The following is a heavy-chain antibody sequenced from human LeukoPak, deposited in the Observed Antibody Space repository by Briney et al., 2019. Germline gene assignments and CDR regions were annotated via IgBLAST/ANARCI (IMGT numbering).Heavy chain of an antibody. J-gene: IGHJ3*02. D-gene: IGHD3-22*01. CDR3: AKDPRYYYDSGNAFDI. CDR2: IRYDGSNK. CDR1: GFTFSSYG. Sequence: GGSLRLSCAASGFTFSSYGMHWVRQAPGKGLEWVAFIRYDGSNKYYADSVKGRFTISRDNSKNTLYLQMNSLRAEDTAVYYCAKDPRYYYDSGNAFDIWGQGTMVTVSS. V-gene: IGHV3-30*02.